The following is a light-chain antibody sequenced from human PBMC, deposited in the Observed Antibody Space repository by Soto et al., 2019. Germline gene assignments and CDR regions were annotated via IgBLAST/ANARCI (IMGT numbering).Light chain of an antibody. Sequence: DIQMTQSPSTLSASVGDRVTITCRASQSISSWLAWYQQKSGKAPKVLIYDASKLHSGVPSRFSGSGSGTEFTLTISSLQPEDFATYFCQQLNTYSSFGGGTKVDIK. CDR3: QQLNTYSS. CDR1: QSISSW. V-gene: IGKV1-5*01. J-gene: IGKJ4*01. CDR2: DAS.